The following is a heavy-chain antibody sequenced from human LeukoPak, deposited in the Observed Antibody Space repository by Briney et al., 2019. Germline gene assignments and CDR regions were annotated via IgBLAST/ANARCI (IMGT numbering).Heavy chain of an antibody. CDR2: ISSSGSTI. CDR3: AREYSNPFRGYYYYYYMDV. CDR1: GFTFSDYY. V-gene: IGHV3-11*01. D-gene: IGHD4-11*01. J-gene: IGHJ6*03. Sequence: GGSLRLSCAASGFTFSDYYMSWIRQAPGKGLERVSYISSSGSTIYYADSVKGRFTISRDNAKNSLYLQMNSLRAEDTAVYYCAREYSNPFRGYYYYYYMDVWGKGTTVTVSS.